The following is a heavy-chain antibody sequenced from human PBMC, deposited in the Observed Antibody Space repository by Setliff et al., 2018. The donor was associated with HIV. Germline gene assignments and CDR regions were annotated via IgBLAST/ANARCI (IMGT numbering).Heavy chain of an antibody. CDR3: ARLDCSSSSGFVDY. J-gene: IGHJ4*02. V-gene: IGHV4-61*02. CDR2: IDISESP. CDR1: GASISSGSFC. D-gene: IGHD2-2*01. Sequence: SETLSLTCTVAGASISSGSFCWKWIRQPAGKGLECIGRIDISESPKYNTSLKSRITMSEDTSKTQFSLKLSSVTAAETAVFYCARLDCSSSSGFVDYWGQGTLVTVSS.